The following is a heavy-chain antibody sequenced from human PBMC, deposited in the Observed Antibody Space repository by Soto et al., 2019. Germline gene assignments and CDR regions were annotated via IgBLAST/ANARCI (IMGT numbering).Heavy chain of an antibody. CDR1: GGSISSYY. D-gene: IGHD3-22*01. Sequence: PSETLSLTCTVSGGSISSYYWSWIRQPPGKGLEWIGYIYYSGSTNYNPSLKSRVTISVDTSKNQFSLKLSPVTAADTAVYYCARDGDSSGYYFRNNWFDPWGQGTLVTVSS. CDR2: IYYSGST. V-gene: IGHV4-59*01. CDR3: ARDGDSSGYYFRNNWFDP. J-gene: IGHJ5*02.